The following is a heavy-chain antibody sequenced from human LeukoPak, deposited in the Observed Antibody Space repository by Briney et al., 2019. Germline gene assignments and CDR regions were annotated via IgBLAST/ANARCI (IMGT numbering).Heavy chain of an antibody. V-gene: IGHV3-23*01. CDR1: GFTFISYA. J-gene: IGHJ1*01. CDR3: AKGPLMSQYFQH. CDR2: LSHSGDDT. Sequence: PGGSLRLPCATSGFTFISYAMNWVRQAPGKGLQWVARLSHSGDDTNYADSVKGRFTISRDTSTNTPYLQMNSLRAEDTAVYYCAKGPLMSQYFQHWGQGTLVTVSS.